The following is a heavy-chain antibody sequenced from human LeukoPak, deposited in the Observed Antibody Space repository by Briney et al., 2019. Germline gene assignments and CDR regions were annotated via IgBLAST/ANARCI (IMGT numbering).Heavy chain of an antibody. CDR2: ICTGGST. J-gene: IGHJ4*02. V-gene: IGHV3-53*03. Sequence: PGGSLRLSCAASGFTVSSNYMSWVRQAPGKGLEWVSVICTGGSTYYAGSVKGRFTISRDNSKNTLYLQINSLRADDTAVYYCAKDQDPHSYGSGSYAPFDYWGQGTLVTVSS. CDR1: GFTVSSNY. CDR3: AKDQDPHSYGSGSYAPFDY. D-gene: IGHD3-10*01.